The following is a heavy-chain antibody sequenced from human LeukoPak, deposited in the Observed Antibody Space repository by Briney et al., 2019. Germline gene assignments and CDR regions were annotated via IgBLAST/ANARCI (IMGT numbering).Heavy chain of an antibody. CDR3: AREPGVHAFDI. CDR2: ISSSSSYI. D-gene: IGHD7-27*01. V-gene: IGHV3-21*01. Sequence: PGGSLRLSCAASGFTFSSYSMIWVRQAPGKGLEWVSSISSSSSYIYYADSLKGRFTISRDSAKNSLYLQMNSLRAEDSAVYYCAREPGVHAFDIWGQGTMVTVSS. J-gene: IGHJ3*02. CDR1: GFTFSSYS.